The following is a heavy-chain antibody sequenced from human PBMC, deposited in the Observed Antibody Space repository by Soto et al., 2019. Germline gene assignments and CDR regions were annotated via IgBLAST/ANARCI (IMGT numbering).Heavy chain of an antibody. D-gene: IGHD3-16*01. V-gene: IGHV1-69*12. CDR2: IIPIFGTA. CDR1: GGTFSSYA. J-gene: IGHJ4*02. CDR3: ARRGGGRGLLGGGFDY. Sequence: QVQLVQSGAEVKKPGSSVKVSCKASGGTFSSYAISWVRQAPGQGLEWMGGIIPIFGTANYAQKFQGRVRSTADESTGTAYMELSGLRSEDAAVYYCARRGGGRGLLGGGFDYWGQGTLVTVSS.